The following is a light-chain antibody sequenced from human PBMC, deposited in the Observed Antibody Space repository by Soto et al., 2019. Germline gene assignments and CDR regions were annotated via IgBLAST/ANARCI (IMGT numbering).Light chain of an antibody. V-gene: IGKV3-15*01. Sequence: EIVMTQSPATLSVSPGERATLSCRASQSIGSNLAWYQQKPGQAPRLFIYGESTRATGIPARFSGSGSGTEFTLTISSLQSEDFAVYYCQQYYSTPYTFGQGTKLEI. CDR3: QQYYSTPYT. CDR1: QSIGSN. CDR2: GES. J-gene: IGKJ2*01.